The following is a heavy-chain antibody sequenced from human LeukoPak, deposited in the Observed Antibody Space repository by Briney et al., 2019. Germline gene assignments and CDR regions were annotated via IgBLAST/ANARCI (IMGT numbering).Heavy chain of an antibody. CDR1: GGSFSGYY. D-gene: IGHD3-10*01. CDR3: ARLNRRGPKYYYYYMDV. Sequence: SETLSLTCAVYGGSFSGYYWSWLRQPPGKGLEWSGEINHSGSTNYNPSLKSRVTISVDTSKNQFSLNLSSVTAADTAVYYCARLNRRGPKYYYYYMDVWGKGTTVTVSS. J-gene: IGHJ6*03. V-gene: IGHV4-34*01. CDR2: INHSGST.